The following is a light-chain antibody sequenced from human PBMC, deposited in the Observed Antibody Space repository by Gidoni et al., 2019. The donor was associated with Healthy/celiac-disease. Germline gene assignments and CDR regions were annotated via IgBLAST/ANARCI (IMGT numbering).Light chain of an antibody. CDR1: QSVSSY. CDR2: DAS. J-gene: IGKJ4*02. CDR3: QQRSNWPPLT. V-gene: IGKV3-11*01. Sequence: IALTQSTATLPLAPGESATLSCRASQSVSSYLAWYQQKPGQAPRLLIYDASNRATGIPARFSGSGSGTDFTLTISSLEPEDFAVYYCQQRSNWPPLTFXGXTKVEIK.